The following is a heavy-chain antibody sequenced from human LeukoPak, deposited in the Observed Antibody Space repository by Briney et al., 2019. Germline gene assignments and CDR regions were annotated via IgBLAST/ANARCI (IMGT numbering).Heavy chain of an antibody. J-gene: IGHJ6*02. CDR3: TRRPMGYCSSTSCSYGMDV. CDR2: IRSKAYDGTT. Sequence: PGRSLRLSCTASGFTFGDYAMSWVRQAPGKGLEWVGFIRSKAYDGTTEYAASVKGRFTISRDDSKSIAYLQMNSLKTEDTAVYYCTRRPMGYCSSTSCSYGMDVWGQGTTVTVSS. CDR1: GFTFGDYA. D-gene: IGHD2-2*01. V-gene: IGHV3-49*04.